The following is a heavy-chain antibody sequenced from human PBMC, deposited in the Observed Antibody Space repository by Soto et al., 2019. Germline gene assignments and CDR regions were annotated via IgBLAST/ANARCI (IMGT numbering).Heavy chain of an antibody. CDR2: IWYDGSKT. J-gene: IGHJ6*02. D-gene: IGHD1-1*01. CDR1: GVTFNRNG. CDR3: ARDRSAGDYFYYGMDV. Sequence: PGGSLRLSCAASGVTFNRNGMHWVRQAPGKGLEWVAVIWYDGSKTAYSDSVKGRFTISRDNAKNTLYLQMNSVRDEDTAIYYCARDRSAGDYFYYGMDVWGQGTTVTV. V-gene: IGHV3-33*01.